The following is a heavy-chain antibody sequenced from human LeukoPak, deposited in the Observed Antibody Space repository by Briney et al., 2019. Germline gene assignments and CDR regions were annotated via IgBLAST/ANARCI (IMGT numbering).Heavy chain of an antibody. CDR1: GGSIRSYY. CDR3: ARGDYDILTGYLSAFDI. CDR2: IYYSGST. Sequence: SETLCLTCTVSGGSIRSYYWSWIRQPPGKGLEWIGYIYYSGSTNYNLSLKSRVTISVDTSKNQFSLKLSSVTAADTAVYYCARGDYDILTGYLSAFDIWGQGTMVTVSS. J-gene: IGHJ3*02. D-gene: IGHD3-9*01. V-gene: IGHV4-59*01.